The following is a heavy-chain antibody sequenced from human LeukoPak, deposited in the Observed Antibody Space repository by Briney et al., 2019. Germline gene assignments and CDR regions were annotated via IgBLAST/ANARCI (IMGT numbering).Heavy chain of an antibody. CDR1: GFTFDDYA. J-gene: IGHJ4*02. CDR3: AKDRDSSSWYYFDY. D-gene: IGHD6-13*01. V-gene: IGHV3-9*03. Sequence: GRSLRLSCAASGFTFDDYAMHWVRQAPGKGLEWVSGISWNSGSIGYADSVKGRFTISRDNAKNSLYLQMNSLRAEDMALYYCAKDRDSSSWYYFDYWGQGTLVTVPS. CDR2: ISWNSGSI.